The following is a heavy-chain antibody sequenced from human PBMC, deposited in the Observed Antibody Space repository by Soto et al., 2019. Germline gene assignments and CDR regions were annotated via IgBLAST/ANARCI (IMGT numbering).Heavy chain of an antibody. CDR1: GYTFTSYD. V-gene: IGHV1-8*01. Sequence: QVQLVQSGAEVKKPGASVKVSCKASGYTFTSYDINWVRQATGQGLEWMGWMNPNSGNTGYAQKFQGRVTMTRNTSISTAYMELSNLRSEDTAVYYCVHSGIHYDFGYNLDYWGQGTLVTVSS. J-gene: IGHJ4*02. CDR3: VHSGIHYDFGYNLDY. D-gene: IGHD3-3*01. CDR2: MNPNSGNT.